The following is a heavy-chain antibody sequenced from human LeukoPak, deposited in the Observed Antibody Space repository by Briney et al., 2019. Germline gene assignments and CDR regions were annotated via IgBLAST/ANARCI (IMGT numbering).Heavy chain of an antibody. CDR3: AREVRNYDFWSGSRDYYYYYYMDV. D-gene: IGHD3-3*01. V-gene: IGHV3-7*01. Sequence: GGSLRLSCAASGFTFSSYWMSWVRQAPGKGLEWVANIKQDGSEKYYVDSVKGRFTISGDNAKNSLYLQMNSLRAEDTAVYYCAREVRNYDFWSGSRDYYYYYYMDVWGKGTTVTVSS. CDR2: IKQDGSEK. J-gene: IGHJ6*03. CDR1: GFTFSSYW.